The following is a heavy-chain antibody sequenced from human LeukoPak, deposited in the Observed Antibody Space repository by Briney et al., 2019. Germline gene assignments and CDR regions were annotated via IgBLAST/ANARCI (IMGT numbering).Heavy chain of an antibody. CDR1: GFTFSNYA. V-gene: IGHV3-23*01. CDR2: ISGGDGTT. Sequence: GGSLRLSCAASGFTFSNYAMNWVRQAPGKGLEWVSGISGGDGTTFYADSMRGRFTISRDNSKNTLYLQMNSLRAEDTAVYYCAKAGSLDIAARQNYWGQGTLVTVSS. CDR3: AKAGSLDIAARQNY. J-gene: IGHJ4*02. D-gene: IGHD6-6*01.